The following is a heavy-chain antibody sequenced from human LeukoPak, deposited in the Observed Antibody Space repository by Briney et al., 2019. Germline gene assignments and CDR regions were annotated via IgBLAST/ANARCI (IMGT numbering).Heavy chain of an antibody. CDR2: INPNSGGT. CDR1: GYTFTGYY. J-gene: IGHJ4*02. D-gene: IGHD1-26*01. CDR3: ARDPFSGSYSLPFDY. Sequence: ASVTVSCKASGYTFTGYYMHWVRQAPGQGLEWMGWINPNSGGTNYAQKFQGRVTMTRDTSISTAYMELSRLRSDDTAVYYCARDPFSGSYSLPFDYWGQGTLVTVSS. V-gene: IGHV1-2*02.